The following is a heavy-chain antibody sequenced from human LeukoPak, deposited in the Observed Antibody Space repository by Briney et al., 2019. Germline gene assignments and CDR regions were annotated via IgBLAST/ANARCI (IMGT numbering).Heavy chain of an antibody. CDR1: GGSISGYY. Sequence: SETLSLTCTVSGGSISGYYWSWIRQPPGKGLEWIAYIYYSGSTNYNPSLKSRVTISVDTSKNHFSLKLTSVTAADTAVYYCARDDTPYGSGSYSNWGQGTLVTVSS. D-gene: IGHD3-10*01. J-gene: IGHJ4*02. V-gene: IGHV4-59*01. CDR3: ARDDTPYGSGSYSN. CDR2: IYYSGST.